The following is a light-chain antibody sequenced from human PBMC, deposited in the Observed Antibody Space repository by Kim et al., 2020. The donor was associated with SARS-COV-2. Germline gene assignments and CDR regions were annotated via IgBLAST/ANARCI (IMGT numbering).Light chain of an antibody. CDR1: SSNIGSNT. V-gene: IGLV1-44*01. CDR2: TYN. J-gene: IGLJ2*01. Sequence: ELTQPPSASGTPGQRVTISCSGSSSNIGSNTVNWYQQLPGTAPKLLIHTYNQRPSGVPDRFSGSKSGTSASLAISGLQSEDEADYYCATWDDSLNGGVVFGGGTQLTVL. CDR3: ATWDDSLNGGVV.